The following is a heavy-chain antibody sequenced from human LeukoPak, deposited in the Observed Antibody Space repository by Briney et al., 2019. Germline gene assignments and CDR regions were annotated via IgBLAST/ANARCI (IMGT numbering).Heavy chain of an antibody. J-gene: IGHJ4*02. CDR3: ATGYGGCSSTSCFRLFDY. V-gene: IGHV1-24*01. CDR2: FDPEDGET. D-gene: IGHD2-2*01. CDR1: GYTLTELS. Sequence: ASVKVSCKVSGYTLTELSMHWVRQAPGKGLEWMGGFDPEDGETIYAQKFQGRVTMTEDTSTDTAYMELSSLRSEDTAVYYCATGYGGCSSTSCFRLFDYWGQGTLVTVSS.